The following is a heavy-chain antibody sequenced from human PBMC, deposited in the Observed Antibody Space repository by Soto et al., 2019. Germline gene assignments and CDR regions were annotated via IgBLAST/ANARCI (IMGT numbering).Heavy chain of an antibody. CDR1: GFIFSDYE. V-gene: IGHV3-48*03. CDR3: ARTYYYDNGGLDY. J-gene: IGHJ4*02. CDR2: ICRSGGLI. Sequence: PGGSLRLSCAASGFIFSDYEMNWVRQAPGKGLERIAYICRSGGLIYYADSVKGRFAISRDKAKNSLYLQMNSLRAEDTAVYYCARTYYYDNGGLDYWGQGTLVTVS. D-gene: IGHD3-22*01.